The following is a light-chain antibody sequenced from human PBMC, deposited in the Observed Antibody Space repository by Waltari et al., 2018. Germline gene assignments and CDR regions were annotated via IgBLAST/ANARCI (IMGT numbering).Light chain of an antibody. CDR1: QSINHY. CDR2: EAS. CDR3: QQRGNWPIT. Sequence: EIVLTQSPATLSLSPGKRATLSCRASQSINHYLAWYHQKPGQAPRLLIYEASNRATGVPARFSGSGSGTDFTLTISSLEPEDLGVYYCQQRGNWPITFGQGTRLEI. V-gene: IGKV3-11*01. J-gene: IGKJ5*01.